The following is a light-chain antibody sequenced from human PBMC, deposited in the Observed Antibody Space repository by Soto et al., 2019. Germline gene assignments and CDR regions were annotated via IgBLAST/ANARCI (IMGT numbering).Light chain of an antibody. J-gene: IGKJ4*01. CDR3: QQFGSSPPLT. V-gene: IGKV3-20*01. CDR2: GAS. Sequence: EIVLTQSPGTLSLSPGERATLSCRASQSVSSNYLVWYQQKPGQAPRLLIYGASSRATGIPDRFSGSGSGTDFTLTISRLEPEDFAVYYCQQFGSSPPLTFGGGTKVEIK. CDR1: QSVSSNY.